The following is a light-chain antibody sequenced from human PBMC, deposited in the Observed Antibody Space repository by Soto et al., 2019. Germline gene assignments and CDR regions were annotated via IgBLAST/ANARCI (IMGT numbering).Light chain of an antibody. CDR2: GAS. Sequence: IVLTQSPGTLSLSPGERATLSCRASQSVSSSYLAWYQQKPGQAPRLLIYGASSRATGIPDRFSGSGCGTDFTLTISRLEPADFAVYYCQQYGSSRKWTFGQGNKVEIK. CDR3: QQYGSSRKWT. J-gene: IGKJ1*01. V-gene: IGKV3-20*01. CDR1: QSVSSSY.